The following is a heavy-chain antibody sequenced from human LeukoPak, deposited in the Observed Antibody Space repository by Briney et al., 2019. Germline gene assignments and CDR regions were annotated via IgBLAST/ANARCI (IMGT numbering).Heavy chain of an antibody. Sequence: SETLSLTCTVSGGSTSSYYWSWIRQPPGKGLEWIGYTHYSGSTNYNPSLKSRVTISVDTSKNQFSLKLSSVTAADTAVYYCVGHRFCTNGVCYNAFDIWGQGTLVTVSS. CDR2: THYSGST. CDR3: VGHRFCTNGVCYNAFDI. J-gene: IGHJ3*02. CDR1: GGSTSSYY. D-gene: IGHD2-8*01. V-gene: IGHV4-59*12.